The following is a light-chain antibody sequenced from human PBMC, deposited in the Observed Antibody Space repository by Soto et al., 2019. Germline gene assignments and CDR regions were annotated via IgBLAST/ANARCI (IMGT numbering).Light chain of an antibody. CDR2: GAS. Sequence: EIVLTQPPDTLSLSPGERATLSCRASRTVIRNNLAWHQQKPGQTPRLLVYGASNRATGFPDRFSGSGSGTDFTLIISRLEPDDFAVYYCQQHGTSPITFGQGTRLEIK. CDR3: QQHGTSPIT. V-gene: IGKV3-20*01. J-gene: IGKJ5*01. CDR1: RTVIRNN.